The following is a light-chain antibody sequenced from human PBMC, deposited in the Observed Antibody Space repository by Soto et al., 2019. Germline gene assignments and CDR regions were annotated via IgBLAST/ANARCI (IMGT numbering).Light chain of an antibody. CDR1: QSVSSSY. CDR2: GAS. J-gene: IGKJ2*01. Sequence: EIVLTQSPGTLSLSPGERATLSCRASQSVSSSYLAWYQQKPGQAPRLLIYGASRRATGIPDRFSGSGSGTYFTLTISRREPEDFAVYYCQQYGSSPYTFGQGTKLEIQ. V-gene: IGKV3-20*01. CDR3: QQYGSSPYT.